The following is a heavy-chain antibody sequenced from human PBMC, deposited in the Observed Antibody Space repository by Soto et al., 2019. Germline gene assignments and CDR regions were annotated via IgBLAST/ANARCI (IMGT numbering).Heavy chain of an antibody. V-gene: IGHV3-30*18. D-gene: IGHD6-13*01. J-gene: IGHJ4*02. CDR2: ISYDGSNK. Sequence: PGGSLRLSCAASGFTFISYGMHWVRQAPGKGLEWVAVISYDGSNKYYADSVKGRFTISRDNSKNTVYLQMNSLRAEDTAVYYCAKDRSAAAGLFDYWGLGTLVTVSS. CDR3: AKDRSAAAGLFDY. CDR1: GFTFISYG.